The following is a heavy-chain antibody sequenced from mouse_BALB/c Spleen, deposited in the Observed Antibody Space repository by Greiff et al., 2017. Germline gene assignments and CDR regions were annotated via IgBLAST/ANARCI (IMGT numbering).Heavy chain of an antibody. CDR3: ARGGPTVVADFDY. J-gene: IGHJ2*01. CDR1: GYTFSSYW. Sequence: VMLVESGAELMKPGASVKISCKATGYTFSSYWIEWVKQRPGHGLEWIGEILPGSGSTNYNEKFKGKATFTADTSSNTAYMQLSSLTSEDSAVYYCARGGPTVVADFDYWGQGTTLTVSS. V-gene: IGHV1-9*01. CDR2: ILPGSGST. D-gene: IGHD1-1*01.